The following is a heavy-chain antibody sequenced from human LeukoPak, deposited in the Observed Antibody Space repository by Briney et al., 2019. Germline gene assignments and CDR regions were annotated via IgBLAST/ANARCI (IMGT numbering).Heavy chain of an antibody. CDR3: ARVRDPYYYYMDV. Sequence: SETLSLTCTVSGGSIGIDDYYWTWIRQPPGKGLEWIGYIYHRGTTYYNPSLESRVTISVDRSKTQFSLKLSSVTAADTAMFYCARVRDPYYYYMDVWGKGTTVTVPS. V-gene: IGHV4-30-2*01. CDR2: IYHRGTT. D-gene: IGHD5-24*01. CDR1: GGSIGIDDYY. J-gene: IGHJ6*03.